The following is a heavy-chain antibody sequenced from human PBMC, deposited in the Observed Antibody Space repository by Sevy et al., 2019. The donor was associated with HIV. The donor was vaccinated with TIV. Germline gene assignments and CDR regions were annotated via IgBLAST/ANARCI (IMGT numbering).Heavy chain of an antibody. J-gene: IGHJ4*02. D-gene: IGHD3-22*01. Sequence: GGSLRLSCAASGFTSSSYAMHWVRQPPGKGRGWVAVISYDGSNKYYADSVKGRFTISRDNSKNTLYLQMNSLRAEDTAVYYCARDTYYDSSGYYGYWGQGTLVTVSS. CDR2: ISYDGSNK. V-gene: IGHV3-30-3*01. CDR3: ARDTYYDSSGYYGY. CDR1: GFTSSSYA.